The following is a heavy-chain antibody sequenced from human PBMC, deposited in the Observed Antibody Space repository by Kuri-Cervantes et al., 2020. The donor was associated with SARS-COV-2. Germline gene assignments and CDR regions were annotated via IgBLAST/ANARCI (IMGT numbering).Heavy chain of an antibody. Sequence: GGSLRLSCAASGFTFSNYAMTWVRQTPGKGLEWVSGISGNGKSTYYADSLKGRFTISRDNSQNTLYLQMDSLRSDDTAVYYCARDQYQLMIGYYYYYLDVWGKGTTVTVSS. CDR2: ISGNGKST. CDR1: GFTFSNYA. V-gene: IGHV3-23*01. CDR3: ARDQYQLMIGYYYYYLDV. J-gene: IGHJ6*03. D-gene: IGHD2-2*01.